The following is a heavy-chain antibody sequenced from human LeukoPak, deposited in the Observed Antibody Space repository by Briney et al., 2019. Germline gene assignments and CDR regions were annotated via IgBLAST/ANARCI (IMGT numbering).Heavy chain of an antibody. CDR1: GGSITSINNY. J-gene: IGHJ4*02. D-gene: IGHD6-13*01. Sequence: PSETLSLTCIVSGGSITSINNYWGWIRQPPGKGLEWIGNMYYSGNTYYNPSLKSRITISIDTSKNQFSLKLSSVTAADTAVYYCARVSSSGWYDYFDYWGQGALVSVSS. V-gene: IGHV4-39*07. CDR2: MYYSGNT. CDR3: ARVSSSGWYDYFDY.